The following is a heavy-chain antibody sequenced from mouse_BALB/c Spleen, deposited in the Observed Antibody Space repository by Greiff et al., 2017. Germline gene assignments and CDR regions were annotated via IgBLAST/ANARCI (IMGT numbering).Heavy chain of an antibody. V-gene: IGHV5-6-2*01. CDR3: ARRGLLRGDAMDY. CDR1: GFTFSSYY. J-gene: IGHJ4*01. CDR2: INSNGGST. Sequence: EVKLMESGGGLVKLGGSLKLSCAASGFTFSSYYMSWVRQTPEKRLELVAAINSNGGSTYYPDTVKGRFTISRDNAKNTLYLQMSSLKSEDTALYYCARRGLLRGDAMDYWGQGTSVTVSS. D-gene: IGHD2-3*01.